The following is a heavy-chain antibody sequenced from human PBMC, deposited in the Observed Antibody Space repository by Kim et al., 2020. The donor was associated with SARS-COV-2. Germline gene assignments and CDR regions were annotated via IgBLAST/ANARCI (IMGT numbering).Heavy chain of an antibody. D-gene: IGHD1-1*01. Sequence: SETLSLTCSGSGDSLNRRDNYWGWIRQPPGKGLEWLMTIGNSGNMYYNPSLERRATVSLDKSKNQFFLKMSSVTAADKAVYYCERDTPATRKAGDAMDVWGQGTPVTVSS. CDR3: ERDTPATRKAGDAMDV. CDR1: GDSLNRRDNY. CDR2: IGNSGNM. J-gene: IGHJ6*02. V-gene: IGHV4-39*07.